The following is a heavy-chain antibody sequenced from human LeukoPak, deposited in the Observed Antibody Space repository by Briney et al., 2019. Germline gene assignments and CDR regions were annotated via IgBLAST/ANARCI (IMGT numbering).Heavy chain of an antibody. Sequence: GASVEVSCKASGYTFTSYYMHWVRQAPGQGLEWMGIINPSGGSTSYAQKFQGRVTMTRDMSTSTVYMELSSLRSEDTAVYYCARGMATYAFDIWGQGTMVTVSS. D-gene: IGHD5-24*01. CDR1: GYTFTSYY. CDR2: INPSGGST. V-gene: IGHV1-46*01. CDR3: ARGMATYAFDI. J-gene: IGHJ3*02.